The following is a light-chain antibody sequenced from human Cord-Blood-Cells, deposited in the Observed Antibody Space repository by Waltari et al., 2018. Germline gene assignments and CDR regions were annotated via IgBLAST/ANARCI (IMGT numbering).Light chain of an antibody. CDR1: QCVSSN. CDR3: QQYKNWPPFT. J-gene: IGKJ3*01. V-gene: IGKV3D-15*01. CDR2: GAS. Sequence: EIVMTQPPATLSVSPGERATLPCRASQCVSSNLAWYQQKPGQAPRLLIYGASTRATGIPARFSGSGSGTEFTLTISSLQSEDFAVYYCQQYKNWPPFTFGPGTKVDIK.